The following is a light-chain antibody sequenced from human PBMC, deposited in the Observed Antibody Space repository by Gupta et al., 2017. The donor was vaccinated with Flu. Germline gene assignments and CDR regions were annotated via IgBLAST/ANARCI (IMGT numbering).Light chain of an antibody. V-gene: IGKV1-33*01. CDR3: QQWKSPPFN. CDR1: HDITNY. Sequence: DIQMTQSPSSLSASVGDRVTITCQASHDITNYLNWYQQKPGKAPKLLIFDASKVESGVPSSFSGSGSGTEFKFTISLRQPEDVATYYCQQWKSPPFNFGQGTKLEIK. J-gene: IGKJ2*01. CDR2: DAS.